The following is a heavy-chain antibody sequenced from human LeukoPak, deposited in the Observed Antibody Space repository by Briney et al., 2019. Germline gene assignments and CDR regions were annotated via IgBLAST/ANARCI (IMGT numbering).Heavy chain of an antibody. V-gene: IGHV4-39*01. CDR1: GGSISSSSYY. CDR2: IYYSGST. CDR3: ARRLSSSWSEDNWFDP. J-gene: IGHJ5*02. D-gene: IGHD6-13*01. Sequence: SETLSLTCTVSGGSISSSSYYWGWIRQPPGKGLEWIGSIYYSGSTYYNPSLKSRVTISLDTSKNQFSLKLSSVTAADTAVYYCARRLSSSWSEDNWFDPWGQGTLVTVSS.